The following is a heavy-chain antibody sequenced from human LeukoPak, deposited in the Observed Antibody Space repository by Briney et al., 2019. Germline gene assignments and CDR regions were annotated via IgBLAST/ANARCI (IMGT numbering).Heavy chain of an antibody. CDR2: INHSGST. CDR3: ARAIVGATDAFDV. Sequence: SETLSLTCTVSGGSISSSSYYWGWIRQPPGKGLEWIGEINHSGSTYYNPSLKSRVTISVDTSKNQFSLKLSSVTAADTAVYYCARAIVGATDAFDVWGQGTMVTVSS. V-gene: IGHV4-39*07. CDR1: GGSISSSSYY. D-gene: IGHD1-26*01. J-gene: IGHJ3*01.